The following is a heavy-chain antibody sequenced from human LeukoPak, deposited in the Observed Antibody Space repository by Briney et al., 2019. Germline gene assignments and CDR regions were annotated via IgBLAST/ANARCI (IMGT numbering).Heavy chain of an antibody. CDR3: AKDIRAYYYYYYMDV. Sequence: GGSLRLSCAASGFTFDDYAMHWVRQAPGKGLEWVSGISWNSGSIGYADSVKGRFTISGDNAKNSLYLQMNSLRAEDMALYYCAKDIRAYYYYYYMDVWGKGTRSPSP. CDR2: ISWNSGSI. J-gene: IGHJ6*03. V-gene: IGHV3-9*03. CDR1: GFTFDDYA. D-gene: IGHD4-17*01.